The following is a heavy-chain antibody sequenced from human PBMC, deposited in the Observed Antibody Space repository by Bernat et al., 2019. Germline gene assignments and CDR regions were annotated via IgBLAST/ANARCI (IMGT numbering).Heavy chain of an antibody. D-gene: IGHD3-10*01. CDR2: ISGRGSST. Sequence: EVQLLESGGGLVQPGGSLRLSCAASGFIFSSYAMSWVRQAPGKGLEWVSGISGRGSSTYYAHSMQGRFTISRDNSKNPLYLRMNSLRAEDTAVYYCAKDLAYGSGNYFDYWGQGTLVTVSS. CDR1: GFIFSSYA. V-gene: IGHV3-23*01. CDR3: AKDLAYGSGNYFDY. J-gene: IGHJ4*02.